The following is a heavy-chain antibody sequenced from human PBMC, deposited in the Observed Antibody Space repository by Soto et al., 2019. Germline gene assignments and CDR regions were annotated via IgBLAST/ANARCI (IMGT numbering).Heavy chain of an antibody. J-gene: IGHJ4*02. D-gene: IGHD2-15*01. CDR3: VRGLRWRDLDY. V-gene: IGHV1-69*05. CDR1: GGTFSSYA. CDR2: IIPSSDTT. Sequence: SVKVSCKASGGTFSSYAISWVRQAPGQGLEWMGGIIPSSDTTDYSQKFRGRVTMARDTSIGTASMELSRLRSDDNAVYYCVRGLRWRDLDYWGQGTPVTVSS.